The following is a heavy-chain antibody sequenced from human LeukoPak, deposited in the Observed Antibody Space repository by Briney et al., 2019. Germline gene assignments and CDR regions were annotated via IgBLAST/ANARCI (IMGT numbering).Heavy chain of an antibody. D-gene: IGHD2-15*01. Sequence: SETLSLTCAVYGGSFSGYYWSWIRQPPGKGLEWIGEINHSGSTNYNPSLKSRVTISVDTSKNQFSLKLSSVTAADTAVYYCARLSYCSGGSCYPGVVFDYWGQGTLVTVSS. V-gene: IGHV4-34*01. CDR1: GGSFSGYY. CDR2: INHSGST. J-gene: IGHJ4*02. CDR3: ARLSYCSGGSCYPGVVFDY.